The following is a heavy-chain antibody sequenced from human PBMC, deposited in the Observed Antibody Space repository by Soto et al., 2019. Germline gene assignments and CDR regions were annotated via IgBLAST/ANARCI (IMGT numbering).Heavy chain of an antibody. Sequence: ASVKVSCKASGYTFSSYAMHWLRQAPGQRLEWMGWINAGYGNTKSSQKFRDRVTISRDTSASTAYMELTSLRSEDTAVYYCARDTGDGTFDFWGQGTLVTVSS. D-gene: IGHD7-27*01. V-gene: IGHV1-3*01. CDR3: ARDTGDGTFDF. J-gene: IGHJ4*02. CDR1: GYTFSSYA. CDR2: INAGYGNT.